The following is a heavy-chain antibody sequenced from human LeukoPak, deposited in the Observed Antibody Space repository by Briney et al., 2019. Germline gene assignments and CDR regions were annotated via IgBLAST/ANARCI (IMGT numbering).Heavy chain of an antibody. CDR3: ARASRSRTADFDY. J-gene: IGHJ4*02. Sequence: GGSLRLSCAASGFTFSSYDMHWVRQVTGKGLEWVSGIGTAGDTYHLGSVKGRFTISRENAKNSLYLQMNSLRAGDTAVYYCARASRSRTADFDYWGQGTLVTVSS. CDR2: IGTAGDT. D-gene: IGHD1-1*01. CDR1: GFTFSSYD. V-gene: IGHV3-13*01.